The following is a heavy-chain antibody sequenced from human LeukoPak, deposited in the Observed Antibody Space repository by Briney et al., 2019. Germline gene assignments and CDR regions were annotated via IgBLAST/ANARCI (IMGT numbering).Heavy chain of an antibody. J-gene: IGHJ4*02. CDR1: GYSFTNNY. CDR3: ARDQGLTGYFDY. Sequence: ASVKVSCKTSGYSFTNNYMHWVRQAPGQGLEWLGIINPSGGNTNYAQKFQGRITLTRDMSTTTVYMELSSLRSEDTAVYYCARDQGLTGYFDYWGQGTLVTVSS. V-gene: IGHV1-46*01. CDR2: INPSGGNT. D-gene: IGHD3-9*01.